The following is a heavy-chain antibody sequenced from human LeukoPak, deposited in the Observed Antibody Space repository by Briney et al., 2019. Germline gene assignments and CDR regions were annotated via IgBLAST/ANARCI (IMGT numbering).Heavy chain of an antibody. CDR1: GFSVSNNY. V-gene: IGHV3-66*01. D-gene: IGHD4-4*01. J-gene: IGHJ4*02. CDR2: IYSDGTT. Sequence: GGSLRLSCAVSGFSVSNNYMNWVRQAPGKGLGWVSLIYSDGTTYYADSVKGRFTISRDNPKNTLYLQMNSLRAEDSAVYYCARESSNFLGGENYFDSWGQGTLVTVSS. CDR3: ARESSNFLGGENYFDS.